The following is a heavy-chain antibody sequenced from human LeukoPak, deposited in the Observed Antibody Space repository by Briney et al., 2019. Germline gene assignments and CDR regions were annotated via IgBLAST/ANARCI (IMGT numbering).Heavy chain of an antibody. Sequence: PSETLSLTCTVSGGSISSHYWSWIRQPAGKGLEWIGRIYTSGSPNYNPSLKSRVTMSVDTSKNQFSLKLSSVTAADTAVYYCAREYYYGSGPRNYYYYYYMDVWGKGTTVTISS. CDR1: GGSISSHY. J-gene: IGHJ6*03. V-gene: IGHV4-4*07. CDR3: AREYYYGSGPRNYYYYYYMDV. CDR2: IYTSGSP. D-gene: IGHD3-10*01.